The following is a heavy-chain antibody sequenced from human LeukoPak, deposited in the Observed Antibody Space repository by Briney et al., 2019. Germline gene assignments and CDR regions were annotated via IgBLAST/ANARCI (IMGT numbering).Heavy chain of an antibody. CDR1: GFTLSDYW. Sequence: GGSLRLSCAASGFTLSDYWMSWVRQAPGKGLEWVANIRHDGSEKYYLDSVKGRFAISRDNAKNSLSLQMNSLRAEDTAVYYCARESCSGGSCYSKYYYYMDVWGKGTTVTVSS. D-gene: IGHD2-15*01. V-gene: IGHV3-7*01. J-gene: IGHJ6*03. CDR2: IRHDGSEK. CDR3: ARESCSGGSCYSKYYYYMDV.